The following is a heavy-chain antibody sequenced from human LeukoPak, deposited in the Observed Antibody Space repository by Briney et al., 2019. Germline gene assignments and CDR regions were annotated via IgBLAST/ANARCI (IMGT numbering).Heavy chain of an antibody. V-gene: IGHV1-69*05. CDR3: ARDQPPYPGSSWYGWFDP. CDR2: IIPIFGTA. D-gene: IGHD6-13*01. Sequence: SVKVSCKASGGTFSSYAISWVRQAPGQGLEWMGGIIPIFGTANYAQKFQGRVTITTDESTSTAYMELSSLRSEDTAVYYCARDQPPYPGSSWYGWFDPWGQGTLVTVSS. J-gene: IGHJ5*02. CDR1: GGTFSSYA.